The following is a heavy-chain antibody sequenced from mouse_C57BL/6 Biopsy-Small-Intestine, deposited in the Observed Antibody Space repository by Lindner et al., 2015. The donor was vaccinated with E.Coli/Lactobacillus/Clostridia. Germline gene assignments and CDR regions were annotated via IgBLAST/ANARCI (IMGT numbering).Heavy chain of an antibody. CDR3: TTRYYGNYETDY. V-gene: IGHV1-9*01. CDR1: GYTFTGYW. Sequence: VQLQESGAELMKPGASVKLSCKATGYTFTGYWIEWVKQRPGHGLEWIGEILPGSGSTNYNGEFKGKATMTADTSSNTAYLQLSSLTSEDTAVYYCTTRYYGNYETDYWGQGTSVTVSS. J-gene: IGHJ4*01. D-gene: IGHD2-1*01. CDR2: ILPGSGST.